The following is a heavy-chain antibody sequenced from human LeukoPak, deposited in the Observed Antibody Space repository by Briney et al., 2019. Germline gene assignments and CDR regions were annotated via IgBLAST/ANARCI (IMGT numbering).Heavy chain of an antibody. J-gene: IGHJ6*04. V-gene: IGHV3-23*01. D-gene: IGHD3-10*02. Sequence: GGSLRLSCAASGFAFSSYAMNWVRQAPGKGLQWVSAISGSGGSTYYADSVKGRFTISRDNAKNSLYLQMNSLRAEDTAVYYCAELGITMIGGVWGKGTTVTISS. CDR2: ISGSGGST. CDR3: AELGITMIGGV. CDR1: GFAFSSYA.